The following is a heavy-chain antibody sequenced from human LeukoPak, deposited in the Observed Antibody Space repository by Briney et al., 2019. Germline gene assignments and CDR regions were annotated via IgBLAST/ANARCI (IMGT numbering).Heavy chain of an antibody. V-gene: IGHV3-7*01. J-gene: IGHJ2*01. D-gene: IGHD6-13*01. CDR3: ASPTAEAGTRRYHDL. Sequence: GGSLRLSCAASGFTFSDHWMSWVRQAPGKGLEWVANIKQDGSEKYYVDSVKGRFTISRDNAKKSLYLQMNSLRAEDAAVYYCASPTAEAGTRRYHDLWGRGTLVTV. CDR1: GFTFSDHW. CDR2: IKQDGSEK.